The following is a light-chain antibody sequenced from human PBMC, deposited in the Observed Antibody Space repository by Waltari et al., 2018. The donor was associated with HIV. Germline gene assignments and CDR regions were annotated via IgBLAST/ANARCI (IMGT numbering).Light chain of an antibody. V-gene: IGLV4-69*01. J-gene: IGLJ2*01. CDR1: SGPRSYA. CDR3: QTWDTGIQV. CDR2: LNSDGSH. Sequence: QLVLTQSPSASASLGASVKLTCTLSSGPRSYAIASHQQQPEKGPRYLMKLNSDGSHRKGDGIPDRFSGSSSGAERYLTISSLQSEDEADYYCQTWDTGIQVFGGGTKLTVL.